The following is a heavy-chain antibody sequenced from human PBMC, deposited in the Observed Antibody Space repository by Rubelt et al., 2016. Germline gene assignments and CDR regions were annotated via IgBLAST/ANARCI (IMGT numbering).Heavy chain of an antibody. J-gene: IGHJ2*01. Sequence: GLEWVSYISSSSSTIYYADSVKGRFTISRDNAKNSLYLQMNSLRAEDTAVYYCAREGGYGNWYFDLWGRGTLVTVSS. CDR2: ISSSSSTI. CDR3: AREGGYGNWYFDL. V-gene: IGHV3-48*04. D-gene: IGHD1-1*01.